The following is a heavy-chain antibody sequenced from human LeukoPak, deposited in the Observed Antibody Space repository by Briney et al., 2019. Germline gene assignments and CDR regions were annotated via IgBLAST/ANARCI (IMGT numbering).Heavy chain of an antibody. CDR1: GYSISSGYY. Sequence: SETLSLTCTVSGYSISSGYYWSWIRQPPGKGLEWIGTIHHSGVTYYNPSLKSRVTVSVDTSKKQFSLKLSSVTAAGTAVYYCARYTAGIWGYSFDYWGQGTLVTVSS. CDR3: ARYTAGIWGYSFDY. D-gene: IGHD3-22*01. CDR2: IHHSGVT. J-gene: IGHJ4*02. V-gene: IGHV4-38-2*02.